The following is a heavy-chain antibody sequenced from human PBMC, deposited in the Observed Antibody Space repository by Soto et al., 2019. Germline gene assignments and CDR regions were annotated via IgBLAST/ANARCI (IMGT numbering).Heavy chain of an antibody. J-gene: IGHJ3*02. V-gene: IGHV1-3*01. CDR2: INAGNGNT. D-gene: IGHD5-18*01. Sequence: ASVKVSCKASGYTFTSYAMHWVRQAPGQRLEWMGWINAGNGNTKYSQKFQGRVTITRDTSASTAYMELSSLRSEDTAVYYCARSTGWGYSYGGDVFDIGGKGT. CDR1: GYTFTSYA. CDR3: ARSTGWGYSYGGDVFDI.